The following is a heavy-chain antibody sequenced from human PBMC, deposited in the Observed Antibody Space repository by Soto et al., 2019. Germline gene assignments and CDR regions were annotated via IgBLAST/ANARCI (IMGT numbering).Heavy chain of an antibody. J-gene: IGHJ5*02. CDR3: ARVWDEGATWWFDP. V-gene: IGHV4-4*02. CDR2: IYHSGST. D-gene: IGHD1-26*01. CDR1: GGSISSSNW. Sequence: SETLSLTCAAPGGSISSSNWWSWVRQPPGKGLEWVGEIYHSGSTNYNPSLKSRVTISVDKSKNQFSLKLSSVTAADTAVYYCARVWDEGATWWFDPWGQGTLVTVSS.